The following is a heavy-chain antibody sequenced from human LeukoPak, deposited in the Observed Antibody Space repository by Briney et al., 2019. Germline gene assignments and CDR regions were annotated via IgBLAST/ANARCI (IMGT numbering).Heavy chain of an antibody. V-gene: IGHV1-46*01. CDR1: GYTFTSYY. Sequence: ASVKFSCKASGYTFTSYYMHWVRHAPGQGLEWMGIINPSGGSTSYAQKFQGRVTMTRDTSTSTVYMELSSLRSEDTAVYYCARGTYDSSGYYVWFDPWGQGTLVTVSS. D-gene: IGHD3-22*01. J-gene: IGHJ5*02. CDR3: ARGTYDSSGYYVWFDP. CDR2: INPSGGST.